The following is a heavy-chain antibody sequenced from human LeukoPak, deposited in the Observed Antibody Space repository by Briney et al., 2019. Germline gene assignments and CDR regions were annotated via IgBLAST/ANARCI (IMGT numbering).Heavy chain of an antibody. V-gene: IGHV3-11*05. CDR3: ASDSHLGSGWDFDY. D-gene: IGHD6-19*01. Sequence: GGSLTLSCAASGFTLSDYYMSWIPQAPGKGREWVTFISRTSTHTNYASSVKGRFTISRDNAKNSLYLHMNSLRAEDTAVYYCASDSHLGSGWDFDYWGQGTLVTVSS. J-gene: IGHJ4*02. CDR1: GFTLSDYY. CDR2: ISRTSTHT.